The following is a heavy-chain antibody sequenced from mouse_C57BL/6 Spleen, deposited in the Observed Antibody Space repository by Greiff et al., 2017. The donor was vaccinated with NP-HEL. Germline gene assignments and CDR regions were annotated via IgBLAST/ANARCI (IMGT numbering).Heavy chain of an antibody. J-gene: IGHJ3*01. CDR3: AREDYDVAWFAY. D-gene: IGHD2-4*01. CDR2: ISDGGSYT. Sequence: EVQRVESGGGLVKPGGSLKLSCAASGFTFSSYAMSWVRQTPEKRLEWVATISDGGSYTYYPDNVKGRFTISRDNAKNNLYLQMSHLKSEDTAMYYCAREDYDVAWFAYWGQGTLVTVSA. V-gene: IGHV5-4*01. CDR1: GFTFSSYA.